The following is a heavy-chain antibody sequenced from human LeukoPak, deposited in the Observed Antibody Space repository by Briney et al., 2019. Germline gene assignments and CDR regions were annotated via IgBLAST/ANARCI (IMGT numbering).Heavy chain of an antibody. CDR2: IDPYTGNT. CDR3: AREYSASEH. Sequence: LGASVKVSCKASGYTFVGYYLLWVQQAPGQGLEWMAWIDPYTGNTHYAQKFQGRITVTRDTSVSTTYMELTWLTSDDTARYYCAREYSASEHWGQGTLVTVSS. D-gene: IGHD5-12*01. J-gene: IGHJ4*02. CDR1: GYTFVGYY. V-gene: IGHV1-2*03.